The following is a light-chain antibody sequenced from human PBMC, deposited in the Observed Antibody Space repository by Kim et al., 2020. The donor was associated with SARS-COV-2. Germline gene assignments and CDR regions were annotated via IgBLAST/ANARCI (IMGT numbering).Light chain of an antibody. Sequence: QSALTQPASVSGSPGQSITISCTGTSSDVGNYDLVSWYQQHPGKVPKLVIYEVSKRPSGLSNRFSGSKSGNTASLTISGLQAEDEADYYCCSYAGSSAFVFGTGTKVTVL. CDR1: SSDVGNYDL. CDR2: EVS. J-gene: IGLJ1*01. CDR3: CSYAGSSAFV. V-gene: IGLV2-23*02.